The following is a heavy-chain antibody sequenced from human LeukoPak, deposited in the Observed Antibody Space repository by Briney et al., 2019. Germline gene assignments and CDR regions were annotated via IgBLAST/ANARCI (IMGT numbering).Heavy chain of an antibody. CDR2: ISDSGGST. CDR1: GFTFSSYA. CDR3: AKSGSIWYYFDY. J-gene: IGHJ4*02. D-gene: IGHD6-13*01. Sequence: GGSLRLSCAASGFTFSSYAMSWVRQAPGKGLEWVSAISDSGGSTEYADSVKGRFTISRDNSKNTLYLQMNSLRAEDTAVYYCAKSGSIWYYFDYWGQGTLVTASS. V-gene: IGHV3-23*01.